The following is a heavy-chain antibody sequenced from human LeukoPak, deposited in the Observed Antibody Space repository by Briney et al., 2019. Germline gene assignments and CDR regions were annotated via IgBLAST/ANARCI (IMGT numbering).Heavy chain of an antibody. CDR3: ARGDSSGYYRGVYYFDY. CDR1: GYTFTSYY. Sequence: ASVKVSCKASGYTFTSYYMHWVRQAPGQGLEWMVIINPSGGSTSYAQKFQGRVTMTRDMSTSTVYMELSSLRSEDTAVYYCARGDSSGYYRGVYYFDYWGQGTLVTVSS. V-gene: IGHV1-46*01. D-gene: IGHD3-22*01. CDR2: INPSGGST. J-gene: IGHJ4*02.